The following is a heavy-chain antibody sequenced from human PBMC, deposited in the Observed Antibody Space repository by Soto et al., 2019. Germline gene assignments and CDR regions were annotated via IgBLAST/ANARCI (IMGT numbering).Heavy chain of an antibody. J-gene: IGHJ6*02. D-gene: IGHD3-10*01. V-gene: IGHV6-1*01. CDR3: ARAGPDYYYYGLDV. CDR2: TYYRSKRYN. CDR1: GDSVSTNSAA. Sequence: PSQTLSLTCAVSGDSVSTNSAAWNWIRQSPSRGLEWLGRTYYRSKRYNDYAVSVKSRININADTSKNQIPLQLNSVTPEDTAVDYCARAGPDYYYYGLDVWGQGTTVTVSS.